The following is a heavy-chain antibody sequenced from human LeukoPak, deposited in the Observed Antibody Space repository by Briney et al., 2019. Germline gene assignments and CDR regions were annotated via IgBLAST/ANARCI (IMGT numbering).Heavy chain of an antibody. CDR1: GYSISSGYY. J-gene: IGHJ5*02. D-gene: IGHD2-21*02. V-gene: IGHV4-38-2*02. CDR3: ARDPHPLTYCGGDCYSSYFDP. CDR2: IYHSGST. Sequence: SETLSLTCTVSGYSISSGYYWGWIRQPPGKGLEWIANIYHSGSTYSNPSLKSRVTISVDRSKNQFSLRLSSVTAADTAVYYCARDPHPLTYCGGDCYSSYFDPWGPGTLVIVSS.